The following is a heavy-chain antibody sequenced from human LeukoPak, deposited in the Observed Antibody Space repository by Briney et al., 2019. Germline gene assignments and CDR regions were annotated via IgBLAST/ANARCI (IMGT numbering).Heavy chain of an antibody. V-gene: IGHV1-69*04. CDR1: GGTFSSYA. J-gene: IGHJ4*02. Sequence: GASVKVSCKASGGTFSSYAISWVRQAPGQGLEWMGRIIPILGIANYAQKFQGRVTITADKYTSTAYMELSSLRSEDTAVYYCARDPEAPTGRYFDYWGQGTLVTVSS. CDR2: IIPILGIA. CDR3: ARDPEAPTGRYFDY.